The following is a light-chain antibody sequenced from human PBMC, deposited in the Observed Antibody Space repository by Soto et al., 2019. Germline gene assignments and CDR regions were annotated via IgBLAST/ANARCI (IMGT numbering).Light chain of an antibody. V-gene: IGLV2-14*01. CDR1: SSDVGAYNY. J-gene: IGLJ1*01. CDR3: TSYTSTSTYV. CDR2: DVT. Sequence: QSVLTQPASVSGPPGQSITISCTGTSSDVGAYNYVSWYQHHPGKAPRLVIYDVTNRPSGISDRCSGSKSGNTASLTISGLLAEDEADYYCTSYTSTSTYVFGTGTKLTVL.